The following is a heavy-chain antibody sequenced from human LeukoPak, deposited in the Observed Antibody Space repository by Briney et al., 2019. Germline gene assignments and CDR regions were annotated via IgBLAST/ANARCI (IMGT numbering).Heavy chain of an antibody. CDR1: GFTFSSYE. CDR3: ARGGGYCSGGSCSDFDY. D-gene: IGHD2-15*01. Sequence: PGGSLRLSCAASGFTFSSYEMNWVRQSPGKDLEWVSYISSSGSNISYADSVKGRFTISRANAKNSLYLQMNSLSAEDTAVYYCARGGGYCSGGSCSDFDYWGQGTLVTVSS. J-gene: IGHJ4*02. V-gene: IGHV3-48*03. CDR2: ISSSGSNI.